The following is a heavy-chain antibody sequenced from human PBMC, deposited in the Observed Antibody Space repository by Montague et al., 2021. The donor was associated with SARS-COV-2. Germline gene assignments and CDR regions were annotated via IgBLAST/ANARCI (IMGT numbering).Heavy chain of an antibody. D-gene: IGHD3-10*01. Sequence: SETLSLTCTVSGGSISSSSYYWGWIRQPPGKGLEWIGSIYYSGSTYYNPSLKSRVTISVDTSKNQFSLQLSPVTAADTAVYYCARREDYYGSGSYPNWGQGTLVTVSS. CDR3: ARREDYYGSGSYPN. V-gene: IGHV4-39*01. CDR2: IYYSGST. J-gene: IGHJ4*02. CDR1: GGSISSSSYY.